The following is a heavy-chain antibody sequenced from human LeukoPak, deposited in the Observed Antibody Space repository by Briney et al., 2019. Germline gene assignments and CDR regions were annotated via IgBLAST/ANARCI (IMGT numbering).Heavy chain of an antibody. CDR3: VRSGGY. D-gene: IGHD1-26*01. Sequence: GGSLRLSCTASGFSFSSYPMNWVRQAPGKGLEWVANIKEDGSEKYYVDSVKGRFTISRDNAKNSLCLQMNSLRAEDTAIYYCVRSGGYWGQGTLVTVSS. CDR1: GFSFSSYP. J-gene: IGHJ4*02. V-gene: IGHV3-7*05. CDR2: IKEDGSEK.